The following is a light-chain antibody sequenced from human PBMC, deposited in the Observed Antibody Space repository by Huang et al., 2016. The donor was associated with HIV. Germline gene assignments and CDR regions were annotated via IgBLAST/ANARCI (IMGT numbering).Light chain of an antibody. J-gene: IGKJ4*01. CDR3: QQYYRIPLT. CDR1: QSVLYNSRGKNY. CDR2: WAA. V-gene: IGKV4-1*01. Sequence: DIALTQSPDFLPVSLGERATIICRSSQSVLYNSRGKNYLAWYQQKPGHPPRLLIYWAATRESGVPDRFRGSGSGTDFTLTISSLQAEDVAVYFCQQYYRIPLTFGGGTKVEIK.